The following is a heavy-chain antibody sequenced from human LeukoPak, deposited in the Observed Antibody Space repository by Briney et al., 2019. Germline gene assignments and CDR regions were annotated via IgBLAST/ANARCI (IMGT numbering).Heavy chain of an antibody. CDR3: AREAYDWNDGFDY. CDR1: GFTFSSYS. Sequence: GGSLRLSCAASGFTFSSYSMNWVRQAPGKGLEWVSYISSSGSTIYYADSVKGRFTISRDNAKNSLYLQMNSLRAEDTAVYYCAREAYDWNDGFDYWGQGTLVTVSS. CDR2: ISSSGSTI. V-gene: IGHV3-48*04. D-gene: IGHD1-1*01. J-gene: IGHJ4*02.